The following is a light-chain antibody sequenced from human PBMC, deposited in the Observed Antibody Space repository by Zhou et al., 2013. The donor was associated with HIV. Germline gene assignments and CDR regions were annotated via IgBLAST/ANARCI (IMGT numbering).Light chain of an antibody. CDR3: QQYYSSPLT. J-gene: IGKJ4*01. CDR1: QSVGTN. Sequence: EIVMTQSPATLSVSLGERTTLSCRASQSVGTNLAWYQQKPGQAPRLLIRGASARATGIPDRFSGSGSGTEFTLTINSLQSEDFAVYYCQQYYSSPLTFGGGTKLEIK. V-gene: IGKV3-15*01. CDR2: GAS.